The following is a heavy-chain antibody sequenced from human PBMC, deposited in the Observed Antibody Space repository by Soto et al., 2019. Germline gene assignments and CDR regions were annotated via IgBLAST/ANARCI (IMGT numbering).Heavy chain of an antibody. J-gene: IGHJ6*02. CDR3: ARGLGGRMDD. D-gene: IGHD3-16*01. CDR2: IIPILGET. CDR1: GTVFSSYT. V-gene: IGHV1-69*08. Sequence: QVQLVQSGAEVKKPGSSVRVSCEASGTVFSSYTISWVRHAPGQGLEWMGRIIPILGETNSAQKFQGRVTLTADKSTNTAYMQLNSLRLEDTAVYYCARGLGGRMDDWGQGTTVTVSS.